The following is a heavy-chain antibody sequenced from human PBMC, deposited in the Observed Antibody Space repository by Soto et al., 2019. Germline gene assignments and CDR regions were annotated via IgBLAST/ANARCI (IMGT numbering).Heavy chain of an antibody. CDR1: GATFSISV. CDR2: MNPNSGNT. J-gene: IGHJ4*02. V-gene: IGHV1-8*01. CDR3: ARSDKRITMIVVAPQLGY. Sequence: GASVKVSCKASGATFSISVFNWVRQATGQGLEWMGWMNPNSGNTGYAQKFQGRVTMTRNTSISTAYMELSSLRSEDTAVYYCARSDKRITMIVVAPQLGYWGQGTLVTVSA. D-gene: IGHD3-22*01.